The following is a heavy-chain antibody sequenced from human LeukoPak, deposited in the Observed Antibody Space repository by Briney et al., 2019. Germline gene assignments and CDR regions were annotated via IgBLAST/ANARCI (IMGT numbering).Heavy chain of an antibody. J-gene: IGHJ4*02. Sequence: PSETLSLTCAVYGGSFSGYYWSWIRQPPGKGLEWIGEINHSGSTNYNPSLKSRVTISVDTSKNQFSLKLSSVTAADTAVYYCAKRDGYKRLFDYWGQGTLVTVSS. V-gene: IGHV4-34*01. CDR2: INHSGST. CDR3: AKRDGYKRLFDY. D-gene: IGHD5-12*01. CDR1: GGSFSGYY.